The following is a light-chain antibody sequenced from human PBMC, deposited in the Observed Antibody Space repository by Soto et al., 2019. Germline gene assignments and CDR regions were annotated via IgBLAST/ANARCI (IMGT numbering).Light chain of an antibody. J-gene: IGKJ1*01. V-gene: IGKV1-5*01. Sequence: SPMTQSPSSLSASVGDRVTITCRASQTISTWMAWYQQKPGKAPKLLVYDASTLQSGVASRFSGSGSGTEFTLIISGLQPDDSATYYCQQYTNTNNPWMFGQGAKVDIK. CDR3: QQYTNTNNPWM. CDR1: QTISTW. CDR2: DAS.